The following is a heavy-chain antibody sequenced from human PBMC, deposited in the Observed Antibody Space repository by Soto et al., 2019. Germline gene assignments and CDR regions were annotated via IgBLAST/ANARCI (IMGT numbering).Heavy chain of an antibody. CDR1: GFTFSSYG. V-gene: IGHV3-30*18. Sequence: GGSLRLSCAASGFTFSSYGMHWVRQAPGKGLEWVAVISYDGSNKYYADSVKGRFTISRDNSKNTLYLQMNSLRAEDTAVYYCAKSNWDHYSYYDILTGPSYYFDYWGQGTLVTVS. CDR2: ISYDGSNK. J-gene: IGHJ4*02. CDR3: AKSNWDHYSYYDILTGPSYYFDY. D-gene: IGHD3-9*01.